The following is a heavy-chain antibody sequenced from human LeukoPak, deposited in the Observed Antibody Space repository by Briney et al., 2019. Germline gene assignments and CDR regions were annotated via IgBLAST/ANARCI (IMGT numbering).Heavy chain of an antibody. D-gene: IGHD5-18*01. CDR3: ARDRSTAMVPYYYMDV. CDR1: GFTFSSYS. J-gene: IGHJ6*03. CDR2: ISSSSSYI. Sequence: KPGGSLRLSCAAPGFTFSSYSMNWVPQAPGKGLEWVSSISSSSSYIYYADSVKGRFTISRDNAKNSLYLQMNSLRAEDTAVYYCARDRSTAMVPYYYMDVWGKGTTVTVSS. V-gene: IGHV3-21*01.